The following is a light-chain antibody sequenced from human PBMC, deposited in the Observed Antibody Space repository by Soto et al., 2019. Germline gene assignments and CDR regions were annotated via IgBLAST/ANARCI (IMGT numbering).Light chain of an antibody. CDR2: DAS. CDR1: QSVSTS. V-gene: IGKV3-11*01. Sequence: IVLTQSPVTLAVSPGGSAVLSCRASQSVSTSLAWYQHKPGQAPRLFIYDASKRAPGIPARFTGSGSGAHFTLTISSLEPEDIAVYYCQVRDVWPSFGQGTKV. CDR3: QVRDVWPS. J-gene: IGKJ1*01.